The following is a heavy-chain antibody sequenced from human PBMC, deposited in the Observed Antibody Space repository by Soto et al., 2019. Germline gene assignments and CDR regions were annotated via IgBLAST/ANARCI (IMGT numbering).Heavy chain of an antibody. CDR1: GGSISTDNYY. V-gene: IGHV4-30-4*01. Sequence: PSETLSLTCTVSGGSISTDNYYLSWIRPPPGKGLEWVGYIFYSGSTYYNPSLKSRLTISVDTSKNQFSLKLTSVTAADTAVYYCARGPTVTTDYWGQGTLVTVSS. J-gene: IGHJ4*02. D-gene: IGHD4-17*01. CDR2: IFYSGST. CDR3: ARGPTVTTDY.